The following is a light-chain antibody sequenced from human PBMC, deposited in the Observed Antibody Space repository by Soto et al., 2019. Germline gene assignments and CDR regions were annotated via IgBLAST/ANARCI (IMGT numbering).Light chain of an antibody. CDR1: SSNIGSNY. V-gene: IGLV1-47*01. CDR3: AAWDDSLSGYV. Sequence: QSVLTQPPSASGTPGQRVTISCSGSSSNIGSNYVYWYQQLPGTAPKLLIYRNNQRPSGVPDRFSGSKSGTSASLAISGLRSEDEADYYCAAWDDSLSGYVFGTGTKHRP. J-gene: IGLJ1*01. CDR2: RNN.